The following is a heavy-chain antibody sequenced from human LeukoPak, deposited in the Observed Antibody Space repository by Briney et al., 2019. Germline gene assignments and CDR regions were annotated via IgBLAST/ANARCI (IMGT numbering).Heavy chain of an antibody. CDR3: AREGQPYNWFDP. Sequence: PGGSLRLSCAASGFTFGSYAMHWVRQAPGKGLEWVAVISYDGSNKYYADSVKGRFTISRDDSKKTLYLQMNSLRAEDTAVYYCAREGQPYNWFDPWDQGTLVTVSS. CDR1: GFTFGSYA. V-gene: IGHV3-30*01. D-gene: IGHD6-13*01. J-gene: IGHJ5*02. CDR2: ISYDGSNK.